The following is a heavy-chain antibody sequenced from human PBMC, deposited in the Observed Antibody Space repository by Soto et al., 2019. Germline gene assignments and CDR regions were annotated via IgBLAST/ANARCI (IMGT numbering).Heavy chain of an antibody. Sequence: GGSLRLSCAASGFTFSSYSMNWVRQAPGKGLEWVSSISSSSSYIYYADSVKGRFTISRDNAKNSLYLQMNSLRAEDTAVYYCASLKYYYDSSGYSPGYYYYYGMDVWGQGTTVTVSS. V-gene: IGHV3-21*01. J-gene: IGHJ6*02. CDR3: ASLKYYYDSSGYSPGYYYYYGMDV. CDR1: GFTFSSYS. D-gene: IGHD3-22*01. CDR2: ISSSSSYI.